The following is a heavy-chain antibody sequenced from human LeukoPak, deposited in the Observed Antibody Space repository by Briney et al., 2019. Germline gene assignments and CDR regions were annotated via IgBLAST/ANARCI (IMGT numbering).Heavy chain of an antibody. Sequence: PSETLSLTCTVSGGSISTSSYHWGWIRQSPGKGLEWIGYIYYSGSTNYNPSLKSRVTISVDTSKNQFPLKLSSVTAADTAVYYCASGAAAGPFDYWGQGTLVTVSS. D-gene: IGHD6-13*01. CDR3: ASGAAAGPFDY. J-gene: IGHJ4*02. CDR2: IYYSGST. V-gene: IGHV4-61*05. CDR1: GGSISTSSYH.